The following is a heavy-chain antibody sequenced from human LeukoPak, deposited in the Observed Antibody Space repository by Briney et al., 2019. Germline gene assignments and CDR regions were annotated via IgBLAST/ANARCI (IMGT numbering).Heavy chain of an antibody. Sequence: PGGSLRLSCAASGFTFSSYVMSWVRQAPGKGLEWVSAISGSGGSTYYADSVKGRFTVSRDNSKNTLYLQMNSLRAEDTAVYYCAKEGDFWSGQNWFDPWGQGTLVTVSS. CDR2: ISGSGGST. D-gene: IGHD3-3*01. CDR1: GFTFSSYV. V-gene: IGHV3-23*01. J-gene: IGHJ5*02. CDR3: AKEGDFWSGQNWFDP.